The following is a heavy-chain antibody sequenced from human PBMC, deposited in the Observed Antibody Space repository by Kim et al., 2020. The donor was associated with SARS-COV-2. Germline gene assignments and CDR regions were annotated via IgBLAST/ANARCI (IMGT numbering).Heavy chain of an antibody. J-gene: IGHJ3*01. CDR2: T. Sequence: TKYAGRLQGRVTMTRDTASSTVYKEWSRLKSDDTAVYYCARGANTLSAFDLWGQGTMVTVSS. V-gene: IGHV1-2*02. CDR3: ARGANTLSAFDL.